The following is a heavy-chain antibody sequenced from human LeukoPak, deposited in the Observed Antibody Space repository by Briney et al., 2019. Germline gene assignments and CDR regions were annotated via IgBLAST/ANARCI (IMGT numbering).Heavy chain of an antibody. D-gene: IGHD3-10*01. V-gene: IGHV3-7*03. CDR3: AGSKFDTSSSFDY. Sequence: GGSLRLSCAASGFTFSSYWMSWVRQAPGKGLEWVANIKQDGSEKYYVDSVKGRFTISRDNAKNSLYLQMNSLRAEDTAVYYCAGSKFDTSSSFDYWGQGTLVTVSS. CDR1: GFTFSSYW. J-gene: IGHJ4*02. CDR2: IKQDGSEK.